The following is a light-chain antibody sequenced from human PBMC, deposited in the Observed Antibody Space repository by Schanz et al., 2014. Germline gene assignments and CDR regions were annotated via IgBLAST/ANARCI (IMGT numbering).Light chain of an antibody. Sequence: QSALTQPPSASGSPGQSVTISCTGTSSDVGGYNYVSWYQQHPGKAPKLVIYDVFKRPSGVSNRFSGSKYGNTASLTISGLQAEDEAHYYCCTYAGTIPVVFGTGTKLTVL. CDR1: SSDVGGYNY. J-gene: IGLJ2*01. CDR3: CTYAGTIPVV. CDR2: DVF. V-gene: IGLV2-8*01.